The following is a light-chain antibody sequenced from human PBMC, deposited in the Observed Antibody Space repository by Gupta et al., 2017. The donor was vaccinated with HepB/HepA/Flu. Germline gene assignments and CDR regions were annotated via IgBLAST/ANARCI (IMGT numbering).Light chain of an antibody. Sequence: DIQMTQSPSSLSASIGDRVTITCRASQDISNWLAWYQQKPEKAPKPLIYDASTLQSGVPSRFSGRRSGTDFTLTINSLQPEDFATYYCQQYNYYPLTFGGGTKLEIK. J-gene: IGKJ4*01. CDR2: DAS. V-gene: IGKV1D-16*01. CDR1: QDISNW. CDR3: QQYNYYPLT.